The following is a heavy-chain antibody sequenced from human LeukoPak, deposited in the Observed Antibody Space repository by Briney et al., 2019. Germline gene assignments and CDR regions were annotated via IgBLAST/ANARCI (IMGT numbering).Heavy chain of an antibody. J-gene: IGHJ4*02. CDR1: GFTFSSYA. V-gene: IGHV3-23*01. CDR3: AKADGLRYFDWLWVDF. CDR2: LSDSGGST. Sequence: GGSLRLSCAASGFTFSSYAMAWVRQAPGKGLEWVSSLSDSGGSTFYADSVIGRFTISGDNSKNMLYLQMNTLRVEDTAVYYCAKADGLRYFDWLWVDFWGQGTLVTVSS. D-gene: IGHD3-9*01.